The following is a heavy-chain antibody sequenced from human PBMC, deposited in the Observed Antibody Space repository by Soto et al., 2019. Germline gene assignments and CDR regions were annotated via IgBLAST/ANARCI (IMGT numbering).Heavy chain of an antibody. D-gene: IGHD4-17*01. CDR2: ISGSGTNT. V-gene: IGHV3-23*01. Sequence: EVQLLESGGGLVLPGGSLRLSCEASGFTFRGCAMSWVRQAPGKGPEWVSGISGSGTNTYYTDSVKGRFTVSRDDSKNILFLQMNSLRAEDTAVYYCARTPHPHPYSDYVGTYIDAWGKGTTVTVSS. CDR1: GFTFRGCA. CDR3: ARTPHPHPYSDYVGTYIDA. J-gene: IGHJ6*03.